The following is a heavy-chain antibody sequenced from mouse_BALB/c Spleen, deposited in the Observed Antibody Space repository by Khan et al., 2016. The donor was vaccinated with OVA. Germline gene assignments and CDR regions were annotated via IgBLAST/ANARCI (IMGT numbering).Heavy chain of an antibody. V-gene: IGHV1-9*01. CDR2: ILPGSGST. Sequence: QVQLQQSGAELMKPGASVKISCKATGYTFSSYWIEWVKQRPGHGLEWIGEILPGSGSTNYNEKFKGKATFTADTSSNTAYMQLNSLASEDSAVYSCTRIGNYRDYFDYWGQGTTLTVSS. D-gene: IGHD2-1*01. CDR3: TRIGNYRDYFDY. J-gene: IGHJ2*01. CDR1: GYTFSSYW.